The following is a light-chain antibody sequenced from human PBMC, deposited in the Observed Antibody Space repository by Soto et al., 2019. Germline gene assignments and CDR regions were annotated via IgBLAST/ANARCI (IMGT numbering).Light chain of an antibody. V-gene: IGKV3-15*01. CDR2: DAS. CDR1: QSVSTD. J-gene: IGKJ1*01. Sequence: IVMTQSPATPSVSPGGRATLPRRASQSVSTDLAWYQQRPGQAPRLLIFDASTRATGIPARFTGSGSGTEFTLTISRLQPDDFAVYYCQQYGSSGTFGQGTKVDIK. CDR3: QQYGSSGT.